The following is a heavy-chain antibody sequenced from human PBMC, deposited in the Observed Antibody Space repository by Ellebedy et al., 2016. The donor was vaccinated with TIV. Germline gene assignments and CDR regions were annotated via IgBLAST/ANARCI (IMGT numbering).Heavy chain of an antibody. CDR3: VKYTLTADVAATSRVDS. CDR1: GFTFTDYY. D-gene: IGHD2-15*01. Sequence: GESLKISCVASGFTFTDYYMSWIRQAPGKGLEWVSYISHSGGIIYYADSVKGRFTVPRDNAKSSLYLQMDSLRTEDMAFYYCVKYTLTADVAATSRVDSWGQGVLVTVSS. J-gene: IGHJ4*02. CDR2: ISHSGGII. V-gene: IGHV3-11*01.